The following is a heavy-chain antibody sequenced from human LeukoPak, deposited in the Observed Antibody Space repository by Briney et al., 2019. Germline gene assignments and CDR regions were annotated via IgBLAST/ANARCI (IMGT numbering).Heavy chain of an antibody. Sequence: GGSVRLSCAASGFTVSNNHMSWVRQAPGKGLEWVSISYSDSNTNYADSVKGRFTISRDTSQNTLSLQMNSLRAEDTAVYYCVRKNRDFNAAFDIWGQGTVVTVSS. J-gene: IGHJ3*02. V-gene: IGHV3-53*01. D-gene: IGHD1-14*01. CDR2: SYSDSNT. CDR3: VRKNRDFNAAFDI. CDR1: GFTVSNNH.